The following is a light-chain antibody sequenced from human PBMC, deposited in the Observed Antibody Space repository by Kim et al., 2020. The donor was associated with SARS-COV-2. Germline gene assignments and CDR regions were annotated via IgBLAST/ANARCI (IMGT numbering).Light chain of an antibody. Sequence: SPGERATFSCRASQSVSNSYLAWYQQKPGQAPRLLIYGASSRATGIPDRFSGSGSGTDFTFSISRLEPEDFAVYYCQQYGSSPLTFGGGTKVDIK. CDR2: GAS. CDR3: QQYGSSPLT. J-gene: IGKJ4*01. V-gene: IGKV3-20*01. CDR1: QSVSNSY.